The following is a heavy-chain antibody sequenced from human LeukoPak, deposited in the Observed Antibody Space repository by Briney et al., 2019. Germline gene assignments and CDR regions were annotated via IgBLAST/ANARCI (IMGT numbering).Heavy chain of an antibody. CDR1: GGSISSGSYY. V-gene: IGHV4-61*02. Sequence: SETLSLTCTVSGGSISSGSYYWSWIRQPAGKGLEWIGRIYTSGSTNYNPSLKSRVTISVDTSKNQFSLKLSSVTAADTAVYYCARDRARYSSGWSQGFNPWGQGTLVTVSS. CDR3: ARDRARYSSGWSQGFNP. D-gene: IGHD6-19*01. J-gene: IGHJ5*02. CDR2: IYTSGST.